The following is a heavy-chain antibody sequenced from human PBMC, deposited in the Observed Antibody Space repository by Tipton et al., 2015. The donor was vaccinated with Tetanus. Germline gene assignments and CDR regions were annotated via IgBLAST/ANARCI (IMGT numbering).Heavy chain of an antibody. V-gene: IGHV1-69*06. D-gene: IGHD3-10*01. J-gene: IGHJ4*02. CDR1: GGTFTNYA. Sequence: QLVQFGPEVKKPGSSVKVSCKASGGTFTNYALSWVRQAPGQGLEWVGGITPIFGTTNSAPKFQGRVTITTDTTTNTAYMELRSLRSDDTAVYYCARDYFGSGSNYYFDYRGQGSQVSVSS. CDR2: ITPIFGTT. CDR3: ARDYFGSGSNYYFDY.